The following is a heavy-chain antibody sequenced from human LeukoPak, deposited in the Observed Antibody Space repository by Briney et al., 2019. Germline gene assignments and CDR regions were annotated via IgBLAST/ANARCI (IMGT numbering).Heavy chain of an antibody. CDR2: MNPNSGNT. CDR1: GYTFTSYD. Sequence: GASVKVSCKASGYTFTSYDINWVRQATGQGLEWMGWMNPNSGNTGYAQKFQGRVTITRNTSISTAYTELSSLRSEDTAVYYCARGDRITIFGVVIYDAFDIWGQGTMVTASS. D-gene: IGHD3-3*01. CDR3: ARGDRITIFGVVIYDAFDI. J-gene: IGHJ3*02. V-gene: IGHV1-8*03.